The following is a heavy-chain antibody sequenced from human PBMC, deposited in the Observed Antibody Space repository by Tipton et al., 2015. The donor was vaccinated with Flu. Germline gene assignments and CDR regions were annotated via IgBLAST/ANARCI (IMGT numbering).Heavy chain of an antibody. D-gene: IGHD1-7*01. CDR1: GGSISSYY. V-gene: IGHV4-59*01. CDR3: ARESPELELGGLDI. Sequence: TLSLTFTVSGGSISSYYWSWIRQPPGKGLEWIGYIYYSGSTNYNPSLKSRVTISVDTSKNQFSLKLSSVTAADTAVYYCARESPELELGGLDIWGQGTMVTVSS. J-gene: IGHJ3*02. CDR2: IYYSGST.